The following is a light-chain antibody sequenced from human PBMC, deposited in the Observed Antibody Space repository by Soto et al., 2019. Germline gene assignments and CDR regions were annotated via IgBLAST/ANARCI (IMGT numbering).Light chain of an antibody. J-gene: IGLJ1*01. Sequence: QSAPTQPASVSGSPGQSITISCTGTSSDVGGYNYVSWYQQHPGKAPKLMIYDVSNRPSGVSNRFSGSKSGNTASLTISGLQAEDEADYYCSSYTSSSTPPYVFGTGTKVTVL. V-gene: IGLV2-14*01. CDR1: SSDVGGYNY. CDR2: DVS. CDR3: SSYTSSSTPPYV.